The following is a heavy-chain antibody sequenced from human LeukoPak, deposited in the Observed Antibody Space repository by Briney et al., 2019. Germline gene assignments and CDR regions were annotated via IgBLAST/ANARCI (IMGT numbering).Heavy chain of an antibody. CDR2: ISSSSSYI. V-gene: IGHV3-21*01. Sequence: GGSLRLSCAASGFTFSSYCMNWVRQAPGKGLEWVSSISSSSSYIYYADSVKGRFTISRDNAKNSLYLQMNSLRAEDTAVYYCASLPEGSYYDFWSGYLTSPAFDIWGQGTMVTVSS. D-gene: IGHD3-3*01. CDR3: ASLPEGSYYDFWSGYLTSPAFDI. CDR1: GFTFSSYC. J-gene: IGHJ3*02.